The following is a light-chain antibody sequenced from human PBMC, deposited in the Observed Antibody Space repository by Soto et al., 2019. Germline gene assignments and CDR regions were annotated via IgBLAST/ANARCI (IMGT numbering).Light chain of an antibody. CDR3: QQYGSSPPWT. CDR2: GTS. Sequence: EIVLTQSPCTLSLSLGERATLSCRASQSVSSSYLAWYQQKPGQAPRLLIYGTSSRATGIPDRFSGSGSGTDFTLTISRLEPEDFAVYYCQQYGSSPPWTFGQGTKVDIK. V-gene: IGKV3-20*01. J-gene: IGKJ1*01. CDR1: QSVSSSY.